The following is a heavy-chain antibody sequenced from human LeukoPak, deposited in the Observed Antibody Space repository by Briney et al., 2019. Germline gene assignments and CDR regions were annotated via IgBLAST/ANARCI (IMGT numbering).Heavy chain of an antibody. CDR2: INPNSGGT. J-gene: IGHJ4*02. CDR1: GHTFTDYY. Sequence: GASVKVSCKASGHTFTDYYMHWVRQAPGQGLEWMGRINPNSGGTNYAQKFQGRVTMTRDTSISTAYMDLSSLRSDDTAVYYCARSTGHYFDYWGQGILVTVSS. D-gene: IGHD2-8*02. CDR3: ARSTGHYFDY. V-gene: IGHV1-2*06.